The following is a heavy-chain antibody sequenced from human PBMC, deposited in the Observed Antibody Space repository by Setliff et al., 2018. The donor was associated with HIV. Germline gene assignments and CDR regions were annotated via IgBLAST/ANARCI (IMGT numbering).Heavy chain of an antibody. D-gene: IGHD6-19*01. Sequence: GGSLRLSCAASGFTVSTYWMIWVRQAPGKGLEWVAKIKQDGSEEYYVDSVKGRFTISRDNAKNSVYLQMNSLRVEDTAMYYCTKDHLSGWASDCWGQGTLVTVSS. CDR2: IKQDGSEE. CDR1: GFTVSTYW. V-gene: IGHV3-7*01. J-gene: IGHJ4*02. CDR3: TKDHLSGWASDC.